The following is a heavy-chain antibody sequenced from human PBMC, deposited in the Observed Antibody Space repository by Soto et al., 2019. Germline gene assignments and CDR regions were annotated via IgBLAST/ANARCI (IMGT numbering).Heavy chain of an antibody. D-gene: IGHD1-7*01. CDR1: GGSISSGDYY. CDR3: ARDSGTLTSELIPFDY. Sequence: SETLSLTCTVSGGSISSGDYYRSWIRQPPGKGLEWIGYIYYSGSTYYNPSLKSRVTISVDTSKNQFSLKLSSVTAADTAVYYCARDSGTLTSELIPFDYWGQGTLVTVS. J-gene: IGHJ4*02. V-gene: IGHV4-30-4*01. CDR2: IYYSGST.